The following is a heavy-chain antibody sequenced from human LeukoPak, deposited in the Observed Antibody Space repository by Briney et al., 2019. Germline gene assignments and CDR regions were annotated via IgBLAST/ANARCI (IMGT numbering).Heavy chain of an antibody. CDR1: GFTFSSYA. V-gene: IGHV3-23*01. Sequence: GGSLRLSCAASGFTFSSYAMSWVRQAPGKGLEGVSAISGSGGSTYYADSVKGRFTISRDNSKNTLYLQMNSLRAEDTAVYYCARKYCSSTSCYGMDVWGQGTTVTVSS. CDR2: ISGSGGST. CDR3: ARKYCSSTSCYGMDV. D-gene: IGHD2-2*01. J-gene: IGHJ6*01.